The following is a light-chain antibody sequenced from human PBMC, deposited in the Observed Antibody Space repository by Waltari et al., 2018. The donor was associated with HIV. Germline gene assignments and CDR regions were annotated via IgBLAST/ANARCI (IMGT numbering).Light chain of an antibody. CDR3: GVWDSTLKQWL. CDR1: TSTVAKQG. Sequence: QTVLTQPPSATGPPGQTVSISCSGSTSTVAKQGEYWYQQLPGTAPKLLIYRNYQRPAGVPDRFSSSKSGASASLIISGLRSEDEADYFCGVWDSTLKQWLFGGRTKLTVL. V-gene: IGLV1-47*01. CDR2: RNY. J-gene: IGLJ3*02.